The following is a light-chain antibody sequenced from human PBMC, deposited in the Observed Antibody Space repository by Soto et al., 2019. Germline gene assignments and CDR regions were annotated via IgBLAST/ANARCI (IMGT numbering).Light chain of an antibody. CDR3: GSDTSSDTMI. V-gene: IGLV2-14*03. CDR1: SSDIGRYNY. J-gene: IGLJ2*01. CDR2: DVS. Sequence: QSVLTQPASVSGSPGQSITISCTGTSSDIGRYNYVSWYQHSPGKAPKLIIYDVSDRPSGVSNRFSGSKSGTTASLTISGLQAEDEADYYCGSDTSSDTMIFGGGIKLTVL.